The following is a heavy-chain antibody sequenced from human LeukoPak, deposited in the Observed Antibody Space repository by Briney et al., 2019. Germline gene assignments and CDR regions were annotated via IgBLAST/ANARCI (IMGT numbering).Heavy chain of an antibody. CDR1: GGSISSYY. J-gene: IGHJ4*02. D-gene: IGHD6-19*01. CDR3: ATTPRSQWQGYYFDY. V-gene: IGHV4-59*01. Sequence: SETLSLTCTVSGGSISSYYWSWIRQPPGKGLEWIGYIYYSGSTNYNPSLKSRVTISVDTSKNQFSLKLSSVTAADTAVYYCATTPRSQWQGYYFDYWGQGTLVTVSS. CDR2: IYYSGST.